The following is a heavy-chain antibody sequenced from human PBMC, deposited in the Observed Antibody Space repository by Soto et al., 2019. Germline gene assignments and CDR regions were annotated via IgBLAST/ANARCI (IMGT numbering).Heavy chain of an antibody. Sequence: QVQLVQSGAEVKKPGASVKVSCKASGYTFTSYGISWVRQAPGQGLEWMGWISAYNGNTNSAQKLQGRVTMTTDTPTGTAYMELRSMRADDAALYYCARDKEGWELRIGDYWGQRTLVTVCS. V-gene: IGHV1-18*01. D-gene: IGHD1-26*01. J-gene: IGHJ4*02. CDR1: GYTFTSYG. CDR3: ARDKEGWELRIGDY. CDR2: ISAYNGNT.